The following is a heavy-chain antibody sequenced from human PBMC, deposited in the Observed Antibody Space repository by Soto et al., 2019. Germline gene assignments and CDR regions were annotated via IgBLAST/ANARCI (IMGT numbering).Heavy chain of an antibody. D-gene: IGHD2-15*01. V-gene: IGHV4-34*01. Sequence: ETLSRTCSVSGGSFSGFFWGWIRQPPGKGLEWIGEVNHGGSTNYNPSLKSRVTISSDTSKNHFSLTLRSVTAADTAVYYCARAAVAAGGPFDKWGQGALVTVYS. CDR3: ARAAVAAGGPFDK. J-gene: IGHJ4*02. CDR2: VNHGGST. CDR1: GGSFSGFF.